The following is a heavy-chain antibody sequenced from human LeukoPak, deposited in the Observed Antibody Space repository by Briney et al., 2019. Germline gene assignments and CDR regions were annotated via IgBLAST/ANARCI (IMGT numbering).Heavy chain of an antibody. D-gene: IGHD3-22*01. Sequence: GGSLRLSCVASGFTFSNYAMSWVRQAPGKGLEWVSAINSGGTTFYADSVKGRFTISRDNSKNTLNLQMNSLRAEDTAVYYCAKRNTSGYYYFDYWGQGTLVTVSS. CDR3: AKRNTSGYYYFDY. J-gene: IGHJ4*02. CDR1: GFTFSNYA. V-gene: IGHV3-23*01. CDR2: INSGGTT.